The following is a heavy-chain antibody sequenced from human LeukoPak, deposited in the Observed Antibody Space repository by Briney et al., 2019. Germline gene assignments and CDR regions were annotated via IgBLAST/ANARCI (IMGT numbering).Heavy chain of an antibody. V-gene: IGHV3-48*03. D-gene: IGHD3-16*02. CDR2: ISSSSTI. CDR1: GFTFSSYE. J-gene: IGHJ2*01. Sequence: PGGSLRLSCAASGFTFSSYEMNWVRQAPGKGLEWVSYISSSSTIYYADSVKGRFTISRDNARNSLYLQMNSLRAEDTAVYYCAKAGNSALRLGELSLHGSWVSYWYFDLWGRGTLVTVSS. CDR3: AKAGNSALRLGELSLHGSWVSYWYFDL.